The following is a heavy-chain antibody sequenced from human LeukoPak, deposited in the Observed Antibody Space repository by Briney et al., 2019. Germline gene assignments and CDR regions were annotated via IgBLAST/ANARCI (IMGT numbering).Heavy chain of an antibody. V-gene: IGHV3-23*01. J-gene: IGHJ4*02. Sequence: QTGGSLRLSCAGSGFTFSSYSMSWVRQAPGKGLEWVSAISGSGGSTYYADSVKGRFTISRDNSKNTLYVQMNSLRAEDTAVYYCARALEWQPGWGQGTLVTVSS. CDR1: GFTFSSYS. CDR2: ISGSGGST. D-gene: IGHD3-3*01. CDR3: ARALEWQPG.